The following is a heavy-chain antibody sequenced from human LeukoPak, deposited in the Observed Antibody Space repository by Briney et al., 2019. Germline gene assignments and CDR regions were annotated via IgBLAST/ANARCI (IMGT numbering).Heavy chain of an antibody. Sequence: GGSLRLSCAASGFTFSSYAMHWVRQAPGKGLEYVSAISSNGGSTYYANSVKGRSTISRDNSKNTLYLQMGSLRAEDMAVYYCARDRRAMVTTFWFDPWGQGTLVTVSS. V-gene: IGHV3-64*01. CDR2: ISSNGGST. CDR1: GFTFSSYA. D-gene: IGHD4-17*01. CDR3: ARDRRAMVTTFWFDP. J-gene: IGHJ5*02.